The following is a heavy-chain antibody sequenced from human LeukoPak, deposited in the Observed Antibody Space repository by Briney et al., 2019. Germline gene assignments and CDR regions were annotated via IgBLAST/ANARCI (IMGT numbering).Heavy chain of an antibody. Sequence: PSRTLSLTCTVSGGSISSASYYWSWIRQPAGQGLEWIGRIYTSGSTNYNPSLKSRVTISVDTSKNQFSLKLSSVTAADTAVYYCAMRERLAAAFDYWGQGTLVTVSS. J-gene: IGHJ4*02. CDR1: GGSISSASYY. V-gene: IGHV4-61*02. CDR2: IYTSGST. D-gene: IGHD6-13*01. CDR3: AMRERLAAAFDY.